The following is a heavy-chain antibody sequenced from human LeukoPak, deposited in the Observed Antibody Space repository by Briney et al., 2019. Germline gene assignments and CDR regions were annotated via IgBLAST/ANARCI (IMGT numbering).Heavy chain of an antibody. CDR2: ISPGDSDT. V-gene: IGHV5-51*01. J-gene: IGHJ4*02. CDR1: GYPFTGYW. D-gene: IGHD4-23*01. CDR3: ARGRGATVITNFDY. Sequence: KTGESLKISCKSSGYPFTGYWIGWVRQMPGKGLEWMGIISPGDSDTRYSPSFQGQVTMSADKSINTAYLQWGSLKASDTAMYYCARGRGATVITNFDYWGQGTLVTVSS.